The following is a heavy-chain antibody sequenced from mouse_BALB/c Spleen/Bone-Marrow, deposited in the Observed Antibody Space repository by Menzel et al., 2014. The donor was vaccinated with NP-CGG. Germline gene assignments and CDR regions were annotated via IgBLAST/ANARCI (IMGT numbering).Heavy chain of an antibody. CDR3: ARKGAMITHYYAMDY. D-gene: IGHD2-4*01. Sequence: EVKLVESGGGLVQPGGSRKLSCAASGFTFSSFGMHWVRQAPEKGLEWVAYISNGSSPIYYADTVKGRFTISRDNLKNTLFLQMTSLRSEDTAMYYCARKGAMITHYYAMDYWGQGTSVTVSS. CDR2: ISNGSSPI. J-gene: IGHJ4*01. V-gene: IGHV5-17*02. CDR1: GFTFSSFG.